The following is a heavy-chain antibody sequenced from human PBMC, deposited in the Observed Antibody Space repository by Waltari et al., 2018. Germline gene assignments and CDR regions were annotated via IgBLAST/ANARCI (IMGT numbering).Heavy chain of an antibody. D-gene: IGHD2-15*01. V-gene: IGHV4-38-2*02. J-gene: IGHJ4*02. Sequence: QVQLQEAGPGLVKPSETLSLTCAVSGYSISSGYYWGWIRQPPGKGLEWIGSIYHSGSTYYNPSLKSRVNISVDTSKNQVSLKLSSVTAADTAVYYCARDNCSGGSCYSAPFDYWGQGTLVTVSS. CDR1: GYSISSGYY. CDR3: ARDNCSGGSCYSAPFDY. CDR2: IYHSGST.